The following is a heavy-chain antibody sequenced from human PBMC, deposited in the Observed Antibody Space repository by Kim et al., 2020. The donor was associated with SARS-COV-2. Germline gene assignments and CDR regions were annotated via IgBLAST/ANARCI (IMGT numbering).Heavy chain of an antibody. J-gene: IGHJ5*02. Sequence: ASVKVSCKASGYTFTSYGISWVRQAPGQGLEWMGWISAYNGNKNYAQKLQGRVTMTTDTSTSTAYMELRSLRSDDTAVYYCARTFRSTMIVSNWFDPWGQGTLVTVSS. V-gene: IGHV1-18*01. D-gene: IGHD3-22*01. CDR2: ISAYNGNK. CDR1: GYTFTSYG. CDR3: ARTFRSTMIVSNWFDP.